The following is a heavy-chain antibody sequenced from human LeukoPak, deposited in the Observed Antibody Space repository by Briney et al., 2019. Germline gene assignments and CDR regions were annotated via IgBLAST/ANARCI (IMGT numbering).Heavy chain of an antibody. CDR1: GFTFSSYS. J-gene: IGHJ5*01. D-gene: IGHD6-13*01. CDR2: ISSSSSYI. Sequence: GGSLRLSCAASGFTFSSYSMNWVRQAPGKGLEWVSCISSSSSYIYYADSVKGRFTISRDNAKNSLYLQMNSLRAEDTAVYYCAKDRRVFTGYSSSLNWFDPWGQGTLVTVSS. V-gene: IGHV3-21*01. CDR3: AKDRRVFTGYSSSLNWFDP.